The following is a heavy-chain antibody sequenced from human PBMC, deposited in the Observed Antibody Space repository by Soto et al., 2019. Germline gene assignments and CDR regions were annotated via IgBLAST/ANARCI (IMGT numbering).Heavy chain of an antibody. CDR3: AKDTSSMLRGIGSLFDY. Sequence: QPGESLKISCAASGFTFSSYAMHWVRQAPGKGLEWVAVISYDGSNKYYADSVKGRFTISRDNSKNTLYLQMNSLRAEDTAVYYCAKDTSSMLRGIGSLFDYWGQGTPVTVSS. CDR1: GFTFSSYA. J-gene: IGHJ4*02. CDR2: ISYDGSNK. V-gene: IGHV3-30-3*01. D-gene: IGHD3-10*01.